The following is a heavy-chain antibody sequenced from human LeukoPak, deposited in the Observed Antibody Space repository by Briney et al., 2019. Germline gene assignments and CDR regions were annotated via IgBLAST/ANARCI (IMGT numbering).Heavy chain of an antibody. CDR1: GYTFTSYG. CDR2: INPNSGGT. J-gene: IGHJ4*02. D-gene: IGHD3-9*01. V-gene: IGHV1-2*02. CDR3: ARDKGRYDILTGYEIYFDY. Sequence: ASVKVSCKASGYTFTSYGISWVRQAPGQGLEWMGWINPNSGGTNYAQKFQGRVTMTRDTSISTAYMELSRLRSDDTAVYYCARDKGRYDILTGYEIYFDYWGQGTLVTVSS.